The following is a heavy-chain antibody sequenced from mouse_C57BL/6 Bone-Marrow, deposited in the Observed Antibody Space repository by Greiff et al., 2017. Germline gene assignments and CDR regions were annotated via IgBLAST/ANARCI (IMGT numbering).Heavy chain of an antibody. J-gene: IGHJ2*01. D-gene: IGHD4-1*01. CDR2: INPSTGYT. CDR1: GYTFTSYW. CDR3: AGRTGYYFDY. V-gene: IGHV1-7*01. Sequence: VQLQQSGAELAKPGASVKMSCKASGYTFTSYWMHWVKQRPGQGLEWIGYINPSTGYTEYNQKFKDKATLTADKSSSTAYMQLSSLTSEDSAVYYCAGRTGYYFDYWGQGTTLTVSS.